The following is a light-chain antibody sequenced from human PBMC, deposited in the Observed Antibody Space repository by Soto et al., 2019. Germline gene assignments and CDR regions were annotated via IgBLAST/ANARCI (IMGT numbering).Light chain of an antibody. J-gene: IGLJ2*01. V-gene: IGLV4-69*01. CDR3: QTWTTGIVV. CDR1: SGHSSYA. CDR2: LNNDGSH. Sequence: QLVLTQSPSASASLGASVKLTCSLSSGHSSYAITWHQQQPERGPRYLMRLNNDGSHTKGDGIPDRFSGSSSGAERYLTISSLQSEDEADYYCQTWTTGIVVFAGGTHVTVL.